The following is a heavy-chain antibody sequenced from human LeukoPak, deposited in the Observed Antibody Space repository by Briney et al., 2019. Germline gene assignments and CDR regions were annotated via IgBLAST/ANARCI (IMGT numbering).Heavy chain of an antibody. CDR3: ARSRGVAATRNSVFDY. V-gene: IGHV4-31*03. D-gene: IGHD2-15*01. J-gene: IGHJ4*02. Sequence: SETLSLTCTASGGSISSGGYYWSWIRQHPGKGLEWIGYIYYSGSTYYNPSLKSRVTISVDTSKNQFSLKLSSVTAADTAVYYCARSRGVAATRNSVFDYWGQGTLVTVSS. CDR2: IYYSGST. CDR1: GGSISSGGYY.